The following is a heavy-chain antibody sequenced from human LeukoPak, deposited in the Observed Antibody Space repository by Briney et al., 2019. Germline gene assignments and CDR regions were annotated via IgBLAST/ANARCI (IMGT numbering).Heavy chain of an antibody. D-gene: IGHD3-22*01. V-gene: IGHV4-39*01. Sequence: SETLSLTCTVSGGSISSSSYYWGWIRQPPGKGLEWVGSIYYSGSTYYNPSLKSRVTISVDTSKNQFSLKLSSVTAADTAVYYCARGSDDSSGYYYRYWGQGTLVTVSS. CDR3: ARGSDDSSGYYYRY. CDR1: GGSISSSSYY. J-gene: IGHJ4*02. CDR2: IYYSGST.